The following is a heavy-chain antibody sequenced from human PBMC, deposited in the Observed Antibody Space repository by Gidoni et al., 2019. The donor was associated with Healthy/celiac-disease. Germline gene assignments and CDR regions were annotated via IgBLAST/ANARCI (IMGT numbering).Heavy chain of an antibody. Sequence: EVQLVESGGGLVQPGRSLRLSCADSGFTFDDYAMHWVRQAPGKGLEWVSGISWNSGSIGYADSVKGRFTISRDNAKNSLYLQMNSLRAEDTALYYCAKGFWSGYYTGYFDYWGQGTLVTVSS. CDR3: AKGFWSGYYTGYFDY. J-gene: IGHJ4*02. CDR2: ISWNSGSI. V-gene: IGHV3-9*01. CDR1: GFTFDDYA. D-gene: IGHD3-3*01.